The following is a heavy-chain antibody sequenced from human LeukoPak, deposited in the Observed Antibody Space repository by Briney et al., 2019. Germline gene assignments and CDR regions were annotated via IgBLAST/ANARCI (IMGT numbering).Heavy chain of an antibody. CDR1: GFVFSNYW. CDR3: AREKAVGAIKDDY. CDR2: IKKDGSEK. J-gene: IGHJ4*02. Sequence: GGSLRLSCAASGFVFSNYWMSWVRQAPGKGLEGVANIKKDGSEKYYVDSVKGRFTISRDNARNSLYLQMNSLRAEDTAVYYCAREKAVGAIKDDYWGQGTLVTVSS. V-gene: IGHV3-7*01. D-gene: IGHD1-26*01.